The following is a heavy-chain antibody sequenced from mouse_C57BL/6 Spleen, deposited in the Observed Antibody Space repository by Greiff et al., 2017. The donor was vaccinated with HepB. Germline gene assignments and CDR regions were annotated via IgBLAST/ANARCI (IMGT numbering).Heavy chain of an antibody. J-gene: IGHJ4*01. Sequence: EVKLVESGGGLVKPGGSLKLSCAASGFTFSDYGMHWVRQAPEKGLEWVAYISSGSSTIYYADTVKGRFTISRDKAKNTLFLQMTSLRSEDTAMYYCARGGDDYAMGCWGQGASVTVSS. CDR3: ARGGDDYAMGC. CDR1: GFTFSDYG. CDR2: ISSGSSTI. D-gene: IGHD2-13*01. V-gene: IGHV5-17*01.